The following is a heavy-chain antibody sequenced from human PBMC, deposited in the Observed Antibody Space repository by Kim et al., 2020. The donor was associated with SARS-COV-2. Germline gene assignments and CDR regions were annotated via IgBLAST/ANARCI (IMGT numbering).Heavy chain of an antibody. D-gene: IGHD6-25*01. J-gene: IGHJ6*02. CDR1: GFTFSDYY. CDR3: ARQSSIAAARDYYYGMDV. CDR2: ISSSSSYT. V-gene: IGHV3-11*03. Sequence: GGSLRLSCAASGFTFSDYYMSWIRQAPGKGLEWVSYISSSSSYTNYADSVKGRFTISRDNAKNSLYLQMNSLRAEDTAVYYCARQSSIAAARDYYYGMDVWDQGTTVTVSS.